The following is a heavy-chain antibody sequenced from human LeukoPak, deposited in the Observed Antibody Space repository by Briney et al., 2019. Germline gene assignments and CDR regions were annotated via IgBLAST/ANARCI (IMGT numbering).Heavy chain of an antibody. Sequence: SETPSLTCTVSGASISSSGSYWGWIRQTPGKGLEWIGSIYYSGNTYYNPSLKSRVTISVDTSKSQFSLKLNSVAAADTAMYYCVRHATVTAFTFASWGQGTLVTVSS. CDR2: IYYSGNT. CDR1: GASISSSGSY. J-gene: IGHJ4*02. CDR3: VRHATVTAFTFAS. V-gene: IGHV4-39*01. D-gene: IGHD2-21*02.